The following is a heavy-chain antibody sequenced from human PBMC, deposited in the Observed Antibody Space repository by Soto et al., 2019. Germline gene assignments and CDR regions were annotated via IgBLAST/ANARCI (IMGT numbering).Heavy chain of an antibody. J-gene: IGHJ4*02. V-gene: IGHV4-59*08. CDR2: IYYSGST. D-gene: IGHD3-3*01. Sequence: QVQLQESGPGLVKPSETLSLTCSVSGGSIGSYYWSWIRQPPGKGLEWIGYIYYSGSTNYNPSLKSRVTISVDTSKIQFSLKLSSVTAADTAVYYCARGGWRQIDYWGQGTLVTVSS. CDR1: GGSIGSYY. CDR3: ARGGWRQIDY.